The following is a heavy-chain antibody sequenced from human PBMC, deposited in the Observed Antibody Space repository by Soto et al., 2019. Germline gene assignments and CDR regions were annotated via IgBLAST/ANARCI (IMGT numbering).Heavy chain of an antibody. J-gene: IGHJ4*02. CDR2: ISYDGSNK. D-gene: IGHD4-17*01. CDR3: AKERAVTTLFDY. Sequence: QVQLVESGGGVVQPGRSLRLSCAASGFTFSSYSMHWVRQAPGKGLEWVAVISYDGSNKYYADSVKGRFTISRDNSKNTLYLQMNSLRAEDTAVYYCAKERAVTTLFDYWGQGTLVTVSS. V-gene: IGHV3-30*18. CDR1: GFTFSSYS.